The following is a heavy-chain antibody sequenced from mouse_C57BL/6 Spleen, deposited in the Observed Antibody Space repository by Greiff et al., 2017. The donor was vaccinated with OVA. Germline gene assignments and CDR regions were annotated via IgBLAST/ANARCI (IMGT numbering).Heavy chain of an antibody. V-gene: IGHV1-61*01. CDR2: IYPSDSET. J-gene: IGHJ4*01. Sequence: QVQLQQPGAELVRPGSSVKLSCKASGYTFTSYWMDWVKQRPGHGLEWIGNIYPSDSETHYNQKFKDKATLTVDKSSSTAYLQLSSLTSEDSAVYYCARSGDYYAMDYWGQGTSVTVSS. CDR1: GYTFTSYW. CDR3: ARSGDYYAMDY. D-gene: IGHD3-1*01.